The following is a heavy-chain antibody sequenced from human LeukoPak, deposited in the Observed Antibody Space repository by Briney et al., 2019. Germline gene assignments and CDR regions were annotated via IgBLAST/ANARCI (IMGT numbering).Heavy chain of an antibody. J-gene: IGHJ3*02. CDR3: ARVSRIVGATTGDAFDI. CDR2: ITSGYSDNT. D-gene: IGHD1-26*01. V-gene: IGHV1-18*01. Sequence: ASVKVSCKASGYTFTSYGITWVRQAPGQGLELIGWITSGYSDNTNYAQNLQGRVTMTTDTSTSTAYMDLRGLRSDDTAVYYCARVSRIVGATTGDAFDIWGQGTMVTVSS. CDR1: GYTFTSYG.